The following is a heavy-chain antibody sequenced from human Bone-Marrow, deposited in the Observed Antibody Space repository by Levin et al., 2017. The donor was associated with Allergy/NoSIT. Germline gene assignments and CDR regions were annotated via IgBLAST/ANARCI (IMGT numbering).Heavy chain of an antibody. CDR2: ISTSGNT. D-gene: IGHD3-16*01. CDR1: GGSVTSDSYS. CDR3: ARVVGGDWFDP. Sequence: SETLSLTCTVSGGSVTSDSYSWSWIRQPAGEGLEWIGHISTSGNTNYNPSLKRRVSISVDTSKNQFSLKLTSVTAADTAVYFCARVVGGDWFDPWGQGTLVTVSS. V-gene: IGHV4-61*09. J-gene: IGHJ5*02.